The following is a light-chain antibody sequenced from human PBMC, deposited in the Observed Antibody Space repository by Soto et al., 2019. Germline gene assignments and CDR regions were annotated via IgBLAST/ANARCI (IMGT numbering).Light chain of an antibody. J-gene: IGKJ1*01. CDR2: KAS. V-gene: IGKV1-5*03. CDR3: QQYNNWPRRT. CDR1: QTISSW. Sequence: DIQMTQSPSTLSGSVGDRVTITCRASQTISSWLAWYQQKPGKAPKLLIYKASTLKSGVPSRFSGSGSGTEFTLTISSLQPEDFAVYYCQQYNNWPRRTFGQGTKVDIK.